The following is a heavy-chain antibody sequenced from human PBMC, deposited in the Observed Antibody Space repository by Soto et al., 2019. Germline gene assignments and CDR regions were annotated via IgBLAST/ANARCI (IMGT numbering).Heavy chain of an antibody. Sequence: ASVKVSCKASGYTFTSYAMHRVRQAPGQRLEWMGWINAGNGNTKYSQKFQGRVTITRDTSASTAYMELSSLRSEDTAAYYCARDLGRSGYYGMDVWGQGTTVTVSS. CDR3: ARDLGRSGYYGMDV. V-gene: IGHV1-3*01. CDR1: GYTFTSYA. CDR2: INAGNGNT. D-gene: IGHD3-16*01. J-gene: IGHJ6*02.